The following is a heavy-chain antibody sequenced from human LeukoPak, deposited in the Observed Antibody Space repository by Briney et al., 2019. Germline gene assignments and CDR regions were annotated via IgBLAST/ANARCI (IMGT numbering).Heavy chain of an antibody. D-gene: IGHD3-10*01. V-gene: IGHV4-38-2*02. J-gene: IGHJ4*02. CDR2: IYHSGST. CDR1: GYSISSGYY. CDR3: ARSQTDLDYYGSGSSPLNYFDY. Sequence: SETLSLTCTVSGYSISSGYYWGWIRQPPGKGLEWIGSIYHSGSTYYNPSLKSRVTISVDTSKNQFSLKLSSVTAADTAVYYCARSQTDLDYYGSGSSPLNYFDYWGQGTLVTVSS.